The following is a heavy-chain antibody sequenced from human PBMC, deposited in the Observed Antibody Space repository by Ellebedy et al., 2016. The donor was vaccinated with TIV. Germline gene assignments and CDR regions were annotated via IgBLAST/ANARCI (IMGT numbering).Heavy chain of an antibody. J-gene: IGHJ4*02. CDR1: ELTVTSTY. D-gene: IGHD3-22*01. Sequence: GGSLRLSCAASELTVTSTYMSWVRQAPGKGLEWVSYISSSSSTKYYADSVRGRFTISRDSSKNTLYLQMNSLRAEDTAVYYCARPSVSTGYYQFDFWGQGALVTVSS. CDR3: ARPSVSTGYYQFDF. CDR2: ISSSSSTK. V-gene: IGHV3-48*01.